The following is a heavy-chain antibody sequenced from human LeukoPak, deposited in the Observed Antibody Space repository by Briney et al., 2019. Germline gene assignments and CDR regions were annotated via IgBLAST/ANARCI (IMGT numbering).Heavy chain of an antibody. J-gene: IGHJ3*02. CDR3: ARDLSSSGWYYAFDI. CDR1: GGSISSSS. CDR2: ISSSSSYI. V-gene: IGHV3-21*01. D-gene: IGHD6-19*01. Sequence: ETLSLTCTVSGGSISSSSYYWGWIRQPPGKGLEWVSSISSSSSYIYHADSVKGRFTISRDNAKNSLYLQMNSLRAEDTAVYYCARDLSSSGWYYAFDIWGQGTMVTVS.